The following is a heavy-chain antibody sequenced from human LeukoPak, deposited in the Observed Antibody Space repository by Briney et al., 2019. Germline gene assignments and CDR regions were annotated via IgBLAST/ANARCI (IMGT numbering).Heavy chain of an antibody. CDR1: GGSISSSAHS. CDR3: ATYDFWSGSFAMDV. V-gene: IGHV4-39*01. CDR2: IYYSGSA. J-gene: IGHJ6*02. D-gene: IGHD3-3*01. Sequence: SETLSLTCTVSGGSISSSAHSGGWIRQPPGKGLEWIGSIYYSGSAYYNPSLKSRVTISVDSSKNQFSLKLSPVTAADTAMYYCATYDFWSGSFAMDVWGQGTTVTVSS.